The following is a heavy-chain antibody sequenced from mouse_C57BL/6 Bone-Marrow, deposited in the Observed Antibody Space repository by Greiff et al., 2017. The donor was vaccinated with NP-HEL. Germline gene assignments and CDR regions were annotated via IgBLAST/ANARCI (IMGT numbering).Heavy chain of an antibody. J-gene: IGHJ3*01. Sequence: QVQLQQSGAELASPGASVTLSCKASGYKFTDHIMNWVKKRLGQGLEWIGRIYPVSGETNYNQKFMGKATFSVDRSSSTVYMVLNSLTSEDPSVYYCTLGVSYSSSFAYWGQGTLVTVSA. V-gene: IGHV1-11*01. CDR3: TLGVSYSSSFAY. D-gene: IGHD1-1*01. CDR1: GYKFTDHI. CDR2: IYPVSGET.